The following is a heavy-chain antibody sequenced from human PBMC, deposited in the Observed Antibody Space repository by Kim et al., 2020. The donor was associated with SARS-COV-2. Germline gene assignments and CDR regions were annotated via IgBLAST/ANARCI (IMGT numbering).Heavy chain of an antibody. D-gene: IGHD3-3*01. Sequence: SETLSLTCAVSGGSISSSNWWSWVRQPPGKGLEWIGEIYHSGSTNYNPSLKSRVTISVDKSKNQFSLKLSSVTAADTAVYYCARDRPYYDFWSGYPHYYYYGMDVWGQGTTVTVSS. CDR1: GGSISSSNW. CDR3: ARDRPYYDFWSGYPHYYYYGMDV. V-gene: IGHV4-4*02. J-gene: IGHJ6*02. CDR2: IYHSGST.